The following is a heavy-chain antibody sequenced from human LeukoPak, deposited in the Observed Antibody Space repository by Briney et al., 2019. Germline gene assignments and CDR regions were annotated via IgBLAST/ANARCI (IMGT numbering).Heavy chain of an antibody. CDR3: AKDSAIVSSSYSYKWFDF. CDR1: GFIFDDYA. CDR2: ISGDGGST. D-gene: IGHD3-22*01. Sequence: GGSLRLSCAASGFIFDDYAMHWVRQAPGKGMEWVCLISGDGGSTYFADSVKGRFTISRDNSKNSLYLQMNSLRTEDTAFYYCAKDSAIVSSSYSYKWFDFWGQGTLVTVSS. J-gene: IGHJ5*01. V-gene: IGHV3-43*02.